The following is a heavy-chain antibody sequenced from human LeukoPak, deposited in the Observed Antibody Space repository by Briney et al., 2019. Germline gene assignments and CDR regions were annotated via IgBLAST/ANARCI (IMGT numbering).Heavy chain of an antibody. CDR3: ATRSKAPAN. J-gene: IGHJ4*02. D-gene: IGHD6-6*01. Sequence: GGSLRLSCAASGFTFSTYWMTWVRQAPGKGLEWVANINEDGSEKNYVDSVKGRFTISRDNAKNSLSLQVESLRVEDTAVYYCATRSKAPANWGQGTRVTVSS. CDR2: INEDGSEK. CDR1: GFTFSTYW. V-gene: IGHV3-7*01.